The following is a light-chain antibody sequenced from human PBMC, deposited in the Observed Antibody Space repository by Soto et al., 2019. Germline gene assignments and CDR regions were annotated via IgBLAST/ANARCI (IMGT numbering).Light chain of an antibody. CDR3: QQTYRTPPWT. CDR2: AAS. CDR1: QSISNY. J-gene: IGKJ1*01. Sequence: DIQMTQSPSSLSASVGDRVTITCRASQSISNYLNWYQQKPGKAPKLLIYAASSLQSGVPSRFSGSRSGTDFTLTISSLQPEDFATYYCQQTYRTPPWTFGQGTKVEIK. V-gene: IGKV1-39*01.